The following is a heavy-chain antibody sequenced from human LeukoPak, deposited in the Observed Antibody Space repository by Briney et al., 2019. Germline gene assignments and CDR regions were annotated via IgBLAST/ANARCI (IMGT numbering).Heavy chain of an antibody. CDR2: INPNSGGT. D-gene: IGHD3-16*02. V-gene: IGHV1-2*04. Sequence: VASVKVSCKASGYTFTSYGISWVRQAPGQGLEWMGWINPNSGGTNYAQKFQGWVTMTRDTSISTAYMELSRLRSDDTAVYYCARLGITFGGVIPKEDAFDIWGQGTMVTVSS. J-gene: IGHJ3*02. CDR3: ARLGITFGGVIPKEDAFDI. CDR1: GYTFTSYG.